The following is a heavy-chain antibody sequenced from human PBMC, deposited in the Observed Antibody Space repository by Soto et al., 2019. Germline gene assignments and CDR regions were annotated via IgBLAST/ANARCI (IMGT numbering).Heavy chain of an antibody. CDR2: ISWNSGSI. CDR3: AKDNGSGIYYYYGMDV. V-gene: IGHV3-9*01. Sequence: EVQLVESWGGLVQPGRSLRLSCAASGFTFDDYAMHWVRQAPGKGLEWVSGISWNSGSIGNADSVKGRFTISRDNAKNSLYLQMNSLRAEDTALYYCAKDNGSGIYYYYGMDVWGQGTTVTVSS. CDR1: GFTFDDYA. D-gene: IGHD3-10*01. J-gene: IGHJ6*02.